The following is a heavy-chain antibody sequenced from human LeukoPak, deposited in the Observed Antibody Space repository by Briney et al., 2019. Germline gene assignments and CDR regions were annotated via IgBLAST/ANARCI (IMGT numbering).Heavy chain of an antibody. D-gene: IGHD3-10*01. CDR1: GGSISSSSYY. V-gene: IGHV4-39*01. CDR3: ARWFHYPRP. J-gene: IGHJ5*02. Sequence: SETLSLTCTVSGGSISSSSYYWGWIRQPPGKGLEWIGSIYYSGSTYYNPSLKSRVTISVDTSKNQFSLKLSSVTAADTAVYYCARWFHYPRPWGQGTLVTVSS. CDR2: IYYSGST.